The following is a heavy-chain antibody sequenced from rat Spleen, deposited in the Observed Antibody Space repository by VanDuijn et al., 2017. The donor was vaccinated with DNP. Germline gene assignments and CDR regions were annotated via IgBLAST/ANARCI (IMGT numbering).Heavy chain of an antibody. CDR2: INTGRGGT. CDR1: GYSFTSYY. J-gene: IGHJ1*01. D-gene: IGHD1-3*01. CDR3: ARPVNYGSYYWYFDF. Sequence: QIQLRQSGAELAEPGSSVKISCKASGYSFTSYYITWIKQTTGQGLEYIGYINTGRGGTNYNEKFKGKSTLTVDKSSSTAFRQLSSLTPDDSAVYYCARPVNYGSYYWYFDFWGPGTMVTVSS. V-gene: IGHV1-43*01.